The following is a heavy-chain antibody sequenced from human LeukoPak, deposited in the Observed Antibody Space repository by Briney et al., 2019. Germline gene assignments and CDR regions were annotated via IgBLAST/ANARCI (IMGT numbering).Heavy chain of an antibody. CDR3: ARDHVHPFDY. V-gene: IGHV3-23*01. CDR2: ISGSGGST. D-gene: IGHD6-6*01. J-gene: IGHJ4*02. CDR1: GFTFSSYA. Sequence: PGGSLRLSCAASGFTFSSYAMSWVRQAPGKGLEWVSAISGSGGSTYHADSVKGRFTISRDNAKNSLYLQMNSLRAEDTAVYYCARDHVHPFDYWGQGTLVTVSS.